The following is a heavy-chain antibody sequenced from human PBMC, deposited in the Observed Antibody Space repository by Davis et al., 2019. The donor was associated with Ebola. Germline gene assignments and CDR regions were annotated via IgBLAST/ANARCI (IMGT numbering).Heavy chain of an antibody. D-gene: IGHD6-19*01. V-gene: IGHV3-11*01. CDR2: ISSSGSTI. CDR1: GFTFSDYY. CDR3: AREPAVVGIDY. J-gene: IGHJ4*02. Sequence: PGGSLRPSFQASGFTFSDYYMSWIRQAPGKGLEWVSYISSSGSTIYYADSVKGRFTISRDNAKNSLYLQMNSLRAEDTAVYYCAREPAVVGIDYWGQGTLVTVSS.